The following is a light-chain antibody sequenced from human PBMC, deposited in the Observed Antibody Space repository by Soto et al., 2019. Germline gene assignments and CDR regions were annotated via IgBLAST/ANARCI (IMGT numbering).Light chain of an antibody. CDR1: QSVGSN. J-gene: IGKJ4*02. V-gene: IGKV3-15*01. Sequence: EIVMTQSPATLSVSPGESATLSCRASQSVGSNLAWYQQTPGQAPRLLIYGPSTRATGVPATFCGSGSGTAFTHTTSNLQSEDFAFYYCQLCSYWPRRFGVGTK. CDR3: QLCSYWPRR. CDR2: GPS.